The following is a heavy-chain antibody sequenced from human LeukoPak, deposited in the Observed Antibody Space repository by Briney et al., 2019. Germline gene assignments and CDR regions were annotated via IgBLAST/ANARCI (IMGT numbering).Heavy chain of an antibody. CDR2: ISSSGSTI. V-gene: IGHV3-48*03. CDR3: AEDWEWELLIFDY. J-gene: IGHJ4*02. CDR1: GFTFSSYE. Sequence: PGGSLRLSCAASGFTFSSYEMNWVRQAPGKGLKWVSYISSSGSTIYYADSVKGRFTISRDNAKNSLYLQMNSLRAEDTAVYYCAEDWEWELLIFDYWGQGTLVTVSS. D-gene: IGHD1-26*01.